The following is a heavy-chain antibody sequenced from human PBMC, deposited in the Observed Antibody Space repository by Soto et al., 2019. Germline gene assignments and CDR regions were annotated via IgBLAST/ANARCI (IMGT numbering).Heavy chain of an antibody. CDR1: GGSLSGYY. J-gene: IGHJ4*02. V-gene: IGHV4-34*01. D-gene: IGHD3-10*01. CDR2: INHSGSA. CDR3: ARATSHYASGRYEGGYYYFDY. Sequence: QVQLQQWGSGLLKPSETLSLTCAVYGGSLSGYYWSWIRQSPGKGLEWIGQINHSGSANYHPSLKSRVTXFXPXSXXEFSLELSSVPAADTSVYYCARATSHYASGRYEGGYYYFDYWGQGTLVTVSS.